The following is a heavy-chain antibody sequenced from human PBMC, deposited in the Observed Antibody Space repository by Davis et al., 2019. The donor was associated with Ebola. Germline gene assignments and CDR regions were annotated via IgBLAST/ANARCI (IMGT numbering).Heavy chain of an antibody. CDR3: ARGIDFWSGYN. Sequence: GGSLRLSCAASGFTFSSYAMHWVRQAPGKGLEWVAVISYDGSNKYYADSVKGRFTISRDNSKNTLYLQMNSLRAEDTAVYYCARGIDFWSGYNWGQGTLVTVSS. V-gene: IGHV3-30*04. CDR1: GFTFSSYA. J-gene: IGHJ4*02. D-gene: IGHD3-3*01. CDR2: ISYDGSNK.